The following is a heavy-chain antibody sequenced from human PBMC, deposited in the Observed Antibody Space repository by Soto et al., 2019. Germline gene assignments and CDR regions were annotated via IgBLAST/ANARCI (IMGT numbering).Heavy chain of an antibody. D-gene: IGHD6-13*01. CDR1: GGTLNSYT. Sequence: GASVKVSCKASGGTLNSYTINWLRQAPGHGPEWLGRIIPVLGVANYAQTFQGRVTITADKSTSTVYMELTSLRSEDTAVYYCARSSVAAAGTLGNWGPGTLVTVSS. J-gene: IGHJ4*02. CDR3: ARSSVAAAGTLGN. V-gene: IGHV1-69*02. CDR2: IIPVLGVA.